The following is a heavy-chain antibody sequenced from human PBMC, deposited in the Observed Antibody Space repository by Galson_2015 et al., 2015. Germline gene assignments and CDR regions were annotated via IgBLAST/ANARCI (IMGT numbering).Heavy chain of an antibody. V-gene: IGHV4-39*01. J-gene: IGHJ4*02. CDR3: ARQAVLYRALDY. CDR2: IYYSGST. D-gene: IGHD6-6*01. CDR1: GGSISSSSYY. Sequence: SETLSLTCTVSGGSISSSSYYWGWIRQPPGKGLEWIGSIYYSGSTYYNPSLKSRVTISVDTSKNQFPLKLSSVTAADTAVYYCARQAVLYRALDYWGQGTLVTVPS.